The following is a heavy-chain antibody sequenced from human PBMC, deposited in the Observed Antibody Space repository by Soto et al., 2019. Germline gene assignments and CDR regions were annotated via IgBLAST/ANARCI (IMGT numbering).Heavy chain of an antibody. Sequence: SVKVSCKASGGTFSSYAISWVRQAPGQGLEWMGGIIPIFGTANYAQKFQGRVTITADESTSTAYMELSSLRSEDTAVYYCARVSGDSSGYYYYYYGMDVWGQGTTVTVSS. J-gene: IGHJ6*02. V-gene: IGHV1-69*13. CDR2: IIPIFGTA. CDR3: ARVSGDSSGYYYYYYGMDV. D-gene: IGHD3-22*01. CDR1: GGTFSSYA.